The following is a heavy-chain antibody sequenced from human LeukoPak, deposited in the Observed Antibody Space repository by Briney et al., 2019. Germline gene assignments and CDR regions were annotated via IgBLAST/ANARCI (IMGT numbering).Heavy chain of an antibody. D-gene: IGHD6-25*01. V-gene: IGHV4-4*07. Sequence: PPETLSLTCTVSGGSLSRYYWNWIRQPAGEGLEWIGRTYSSVSTNQNPTLKSRVTMSVDTSKTQFSLKLNSMTAADTAVYYCARDTGGHSSGRGEGQMDVWGKGTKVTVSS. CDR3: ARDTGGHSSGRGEGQMDV. CDR1: GGSLSRYY. J-gene: IGHJ6*04. CDR2: TYSSVST.